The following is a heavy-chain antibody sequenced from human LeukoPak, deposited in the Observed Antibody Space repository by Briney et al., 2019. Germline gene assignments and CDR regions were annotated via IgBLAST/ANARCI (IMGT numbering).Heavy chain of an antibody. CDR1: GYSIGSGYY. V-gene: IGHV4-38-2*02. CDR3: ARGGGGRVYRYALLEWLLSHWFDP. CDR2: IYHSGST. D-gene: IGHD3-3*01. Sequence: SETLSLTCTVSGYSIGSGYYWGWIRQPPGKGLEWIGSIYHSGSTYYNPSLKSRVTISVDTSKNQFSLKLSSVTAADTAVYYCARGGGGRVYRYALLEWLLSHWFDPWGQGTLVTVSS. J-gene: IGHJ5*02.